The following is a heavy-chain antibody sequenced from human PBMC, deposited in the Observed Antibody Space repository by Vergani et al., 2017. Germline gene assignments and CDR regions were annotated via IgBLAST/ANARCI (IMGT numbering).Heavy chain of an antibody. CDR2: TWYDGNNK. CDR1: GFTFNQYG. D-gene: IGHD5-12*01. J-gene: IGHJ5*02. Sequence: QVQLVESGGGVVQPGRSLRLSCAASGFTFNQYGMHWVRQAPGKGLEWVAVTWYDGNNKQYADSVKGRFTISRDKSKSTMYLQMNSLRDEDTGIYYSARDLRLLYRRFDPWGGRT. CDR3: ARDLRLLYRRFDP. V-gene: IGHV3-33*01.